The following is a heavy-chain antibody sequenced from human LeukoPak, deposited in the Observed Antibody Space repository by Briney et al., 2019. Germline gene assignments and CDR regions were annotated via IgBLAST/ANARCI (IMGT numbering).Heavy chain of an antibody. V-gene: IGHV3-23*01. CDR2: ISGSGDRT. CDR1: GFTFSGSD. CDR3: AKGNWNDD. Sequence: GGSLRLPCAASGFTFSGSDMSWVRQAPGKGLEWVSGISGSGDRTYNADSVKGRFTISRDNSKNTLYLQMNSLRAEDTAVYYCAKGNWNDDWGQGTPVTVSS. J-gene: IGHJ5*02.